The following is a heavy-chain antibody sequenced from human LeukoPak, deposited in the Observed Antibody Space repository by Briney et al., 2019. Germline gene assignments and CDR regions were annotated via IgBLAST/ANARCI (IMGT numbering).Heavy chain of an antibody. V-gene: IGHV3-23*01. D-gene: IGHD6-13*01. CDR2: ISGRDTTT. J-gene: IGHJ6*02. Sequence: PGGSLRLSCTASGFPFSTYAMGWVRQAPGKGLEWVSAISGRDTTTYYADSVKGRFTISRDNSKNTLYLQMISLRAEATAIYYCAKYQGSTISRVGTDVWGQGTTVTVSS. CDR1: GFPFSTYA. CDR3: AKYQGSTISRVGTDV.